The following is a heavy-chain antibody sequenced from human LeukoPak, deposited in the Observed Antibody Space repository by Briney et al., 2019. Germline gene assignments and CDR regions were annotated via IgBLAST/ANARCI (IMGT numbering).Heavy chain of an antibody. V-gene: IGHV1-2*06. Sequence: ASVTVSCKASGYTITGYYMNWVRLAPGQGLEWMGRINPSTGGTNYAQKFQGRVTMTRDTSINTAYMEVTRLTSDDTAVYFCARESTFDYLDSWGQGTLVTVSS. CDR2: INPSTGGT. CDR3: ARESTFDYLDS. D-gene: IGHD3-3*02. J-gene: IGHJ4*02. CDR1: GYTITGYY.